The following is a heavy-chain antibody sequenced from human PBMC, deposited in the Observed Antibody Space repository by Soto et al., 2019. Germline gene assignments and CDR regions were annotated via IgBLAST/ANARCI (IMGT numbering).Heavy chain of an antibody. CDR1: GGSISSGDYY. CDR2: IYYSGST. Sequence: PSETLSLTCTVSGGSISSGDYYWSWIRQPPGKGLEWIGYIYYSGSTYYNPSLKSRVTISVDTSKNQFSLKLSSVTAADTAGYYCARGTLYYYESSGWPGRFDPWGQGTLVTVSS. CDR3: ARGTLYYYESSGWPGRFDP. V-gene: IGHV4-30-4*01. J-gene: IGHJ5*02. D-gene: IGHD3-22*01.